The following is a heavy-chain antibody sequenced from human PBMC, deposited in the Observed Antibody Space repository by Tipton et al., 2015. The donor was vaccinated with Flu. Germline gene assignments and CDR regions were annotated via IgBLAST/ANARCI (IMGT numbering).Heavy chain of an antibody. J-gene: IGHJ4*02. D-gene: IGHD2-2*01. Sequence: GSLRLSCAASGFTFSTYAMSWVRQAPGKGLEWVSSISGGGGTRYFADSVKGRFTISRDNFKNTLFLQMNSLRAEDTAFYYCARDMPQGVVVIPPAKRFDFWGQGTLVTVSS. CDR3: ARDMPQGVVVIPPAKRFDF. V-gene: IGHV3-23*01. CDR2: ISGGGGTR. CDR1: GFTFSTYA.